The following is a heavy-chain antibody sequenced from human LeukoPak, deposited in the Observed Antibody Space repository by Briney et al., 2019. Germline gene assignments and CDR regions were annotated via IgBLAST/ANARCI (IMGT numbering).Heavy chain of an antibody. CDR1: GGSISSYY. V-gene: IGHV4-59*08. J-gene: IGHJ6*02. CDR2: IYYSGST. D-gene: IGHD3-10*01. Sequence: SETLSLTCTVSGGSISSYYWSWIRQPPGKGLEWIGYIYYSGSTNYNPSLKSRVTISVDTSKNQFSLKLSSVTAADTAVYYCARHRRITMVRGGDYGMDVWGQGTTVTVSS. CDR3: ARHRRITMVRGGDYGMDV.